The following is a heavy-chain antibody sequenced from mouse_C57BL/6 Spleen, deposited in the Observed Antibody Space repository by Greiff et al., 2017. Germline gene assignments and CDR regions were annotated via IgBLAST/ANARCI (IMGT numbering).Heavy chain of an antibody. V-gene: IGHV1-82*01. CDR1: GYAFSSSW. D-gene: IGHD1-1*01. Sequence: VQLQQSGPELVKPGASVKISCKASGYAFSSSWMNWVKQRPGKGLEWNGRIYPGDGDTNYNGKFKGKATLTADKSSSTAYMQLSSLTSEDSAVYYCAGPLYYYGSSPFAYWGQGTLVTVSA. J-gene: IGHJ3*01. CDR3: AGPLYYYGSSPFAY. CDR2: IYPGDGDT.